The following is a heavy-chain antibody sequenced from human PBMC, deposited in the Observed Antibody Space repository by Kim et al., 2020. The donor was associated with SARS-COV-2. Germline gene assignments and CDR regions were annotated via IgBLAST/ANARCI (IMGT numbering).Heavy chain of an antibody. CDR2: IYPGDSDT. CDR3: ARHVIEGVRWLCPGGMTDY. D-gene: IGHD2-2*01. Sequence: GESLKISCKGSGYSFTSYWIGWVRHMPGKGLEWMGIIYPGDSDTRYGPSFQGQVTISADKSISTAYLQWSSLKASDTAMYYCARHVIEGVRWLCPGGMTDYWGQGTLVTVSS. J-gene: IGHJ4*02. CDR1: GYSFTSYW. V-gene: IGHV5-51*01.